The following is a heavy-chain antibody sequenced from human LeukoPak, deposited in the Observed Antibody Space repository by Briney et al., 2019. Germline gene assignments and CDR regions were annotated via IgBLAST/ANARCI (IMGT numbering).Heavy chain of an antibody. D-gene: IGHD6-19*01. J-gene: IGHJ3*02. V-gene: IGHV1-3*01. Sequence: ASVKVSCKTSGYTFTTCAVHCVRQAPGQRLEWMGWIHADSGNTKYSQKLQGRVAIARDTSASTIYMELTSLRIEDTAVYFCTIGLAGDWDAFDIWGLGTVVTVSS. CDR3: TIGLAGDWDAFDI. CDR1: GYTFTTCA. CDR2: IHADSGNT.